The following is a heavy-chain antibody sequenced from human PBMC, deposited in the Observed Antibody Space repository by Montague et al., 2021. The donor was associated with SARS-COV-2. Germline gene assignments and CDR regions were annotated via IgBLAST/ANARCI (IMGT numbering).Heavy chain of an antibody. CDR1: GEPISGFF. CDR2: IYASGGT. J-gene: IGHJ5*02. V-gene: IGHV4-4*07. Sequence: SETLSLTRSVSGEPISGFFWNWIRQPAGKGLEWIGRIYASGGTDYNPSLESRVTMSVDTSRNQFSLKVNSVTAADTAMYYCARDRGFGEDWFDPWGQGTLVTVSS. D-gene: IGHD3-10*01. CDR3: ARDRGFGEDWFDP.